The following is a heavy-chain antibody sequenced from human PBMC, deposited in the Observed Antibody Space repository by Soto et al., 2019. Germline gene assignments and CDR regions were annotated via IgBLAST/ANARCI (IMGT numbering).Heavy chain of an antibody. CDR2: ISSSSSYT. Sequence: QVQLVESGGGLVKPGGSLRLSCAASGFTFSDYYMSWIRQAPGKGLEWVSYISSSSSYTNYADSVKGRFTISRDNAKNSLYLQMDSLRAEDTAVYYCARGAYCSSTSCSGHNWFDPWGQGTLVTVSS. CDR3: ARGAYCSSTSCSGHNWFDP. V-gene: IGHV3-11*06. D-gene: IGHD2-2*01. CDR1: GFTFSDYY. J-gene: IGHJ5*02.